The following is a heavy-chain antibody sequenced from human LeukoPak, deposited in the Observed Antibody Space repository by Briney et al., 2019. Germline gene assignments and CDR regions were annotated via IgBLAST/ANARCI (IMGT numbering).Heavy chain of an antibody. V-gene: IGHV3-15*01. D-gene: IGHD6-6*01. CDR2: IKSKTDGGTT. J-gene: IGHJ6*03. CDR1: GFTFSSAW. Sequence: PGGSLRLSCAASGFTFSSAWMSWVRQAPGKGLEWVGRIKSKTDGGTTDFAAPVKGRFTISRDDSKNTLYLQMNSLKTEDTAVYYCTTVYSSFLPHFYYYMDVWGKGTTVTVSS. CDR3: TTVYSSFLPHFYYYMDV.